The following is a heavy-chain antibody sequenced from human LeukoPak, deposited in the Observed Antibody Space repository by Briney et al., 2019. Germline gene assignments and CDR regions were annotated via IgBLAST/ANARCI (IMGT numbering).Heavy chain of an antibody. CDR2: INHSGST. Sequence: PSETLSLICAVYGGSFSGYYWSWIRQPPGKGLEWIGEINHSGSTNYNPSLKSRVTISVDTSKNQFSLKLSSVTAADTAVYYCARGIGYCSGGSCLPGPYWGQGTLVTVSS. CDR1: GGSFSGYY. J-gene: IGHJ4*02. CDR3: ARGIGYCSGGSCLPGPY. D-gene: IGHD2-15*01. V-gene: IGHV4-34*01.